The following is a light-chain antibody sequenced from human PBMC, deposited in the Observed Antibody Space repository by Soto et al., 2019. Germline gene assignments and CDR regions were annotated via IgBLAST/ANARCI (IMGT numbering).Light chain of an antibody. CDR1: SGHSNYA. V-gene: IGLV4-69*01. Sequence: QSVLTQSPSASASLGASVKLTCTLSSGHSNYAIAWHQQQSEKGPRYLMKLNSDGSHSKRDGIPDRVSGSSSGAERYLTISSLQSEDEADYYCQTWGSGILVFGGETKITVL. J-gene: IGLJ2*01. CDR3: QTWGSGILV. CDR2: LNSDGSH.